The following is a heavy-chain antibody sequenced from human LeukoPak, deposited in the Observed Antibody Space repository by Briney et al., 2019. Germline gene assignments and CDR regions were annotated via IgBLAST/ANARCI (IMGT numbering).Heavy chain of an antibody. CDR1: GYTFTGYF. Sequence: ASVKVSCKASGYTFTGYFVHWVRQAPGQGLQWMGWINPNTGGTNYAQKFQGRVTMTRDTSISTAYMELSRLRSDDTAVYYCAREGLDTAHTSNGGWFDPWGQGTLVTVSS. V-gene: IGHV1-2*02. CDR2: INPNTGGT. CDR3: AREGLDTAHTSNGGWFDP. D-gene: IGHD5-18*01. J-gene: IGHJ5*02.